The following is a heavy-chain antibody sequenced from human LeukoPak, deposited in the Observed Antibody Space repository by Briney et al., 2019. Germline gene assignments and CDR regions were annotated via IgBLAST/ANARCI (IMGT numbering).Heavy chain of an antibody. D-gene: IGHD6-6*01. CDR3: ARDRYEYSSSSPFDY. J-gene: IGHJ4*02. Sequence: GGSLRLSCAASGFTFSHYTMNWVRQAPGKGLEWVSSISSSSIYIYYADSVKGRFTISRDNSKNTLYLQMNSLRAEDTAVYYCARDRYEYSSSSPFDYWGQGTLVTVSS. CDR2: ISSSSIYI. CDR1: GFTFSHYT. V-gene: IGHV3-21*01.